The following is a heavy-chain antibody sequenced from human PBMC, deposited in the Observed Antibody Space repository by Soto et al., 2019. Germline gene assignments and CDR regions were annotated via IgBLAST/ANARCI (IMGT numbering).Heavy chain of an antibody. J-gene: IGHJ5*02. D-gene: IGHD1-20*01. Sequence: EVQLVESGGGLVKPGGSLRLSCAASGFTFSSYSMNWVRQAPGKGLEWVSSISSSASYIYYADSVKGRFTISRDNAKNSLYLQMNSLRAEDTAVYYCARDHLTDGPPSWLDPWGQGTLVTVSS. CDR1: GFTFSSYS. CDR2: ISSSASYI. CDR3: ARDHLTDGPPSWLDP. V-gene: IGHV3-21*01.